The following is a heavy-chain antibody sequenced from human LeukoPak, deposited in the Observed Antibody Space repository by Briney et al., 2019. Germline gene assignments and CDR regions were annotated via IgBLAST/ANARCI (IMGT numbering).Heavy chain of an antibody. J-gene: IGHJ4*02. Sequence: PGGSLRLSCAASGFTFSSYWTSWVRQAPGKGLEWVANIKEDGSEKNYVDSVKGRFTISRDNAKNSVYLEMSSLRVEDTAVYYCARDPSLEHFDYWAREPWSPSPQ. CDR1: GFTFSSYW. V-gene: IGHV3-7*01. CDR2: IKEDGSEK. D-gene: IGHD1-1*01. CDR3: ARDPSLEHFDY.